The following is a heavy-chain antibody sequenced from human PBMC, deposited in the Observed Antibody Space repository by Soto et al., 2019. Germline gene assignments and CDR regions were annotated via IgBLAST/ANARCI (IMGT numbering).Heavy chain of an antibody. CDR2: IKQDGSEK. CDR1: GFTFSSYW. CDR3: ARAVTMVRGVILKYYFDY. Sequence: GGSLRLSCAASGFTFSSYWMSWVRQAPGKGLEWVANIKQDGSEKYYVDSVKGRFTISRDNAKNSLYLQMNSLRAEDTAVYYCARAVTMVRGVILKYYFDYWGQGTLVTVSS. V-gene: IGHV3-7*01. D-gene: IGHD3-10*01. J-gene: IGHJ4*02.